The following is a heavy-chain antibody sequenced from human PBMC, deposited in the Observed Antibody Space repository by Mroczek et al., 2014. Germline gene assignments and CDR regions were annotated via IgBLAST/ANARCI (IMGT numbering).Heavy chain of an antibody. CDR3: ARARVYYDSSGYYPYFDY. CDR1: GGSFSGYY. CDR2: INHSGST. J-gene: IGHJ4*02. Sequence: QVQLQQWGAGLLKPSETLSLTCAVYGGSFSGYYWSWIRQPPGKGLEWIGEINHSGSTNYNPSLKSRVTISVDTSKNQFSLKLSSVTAADTAVYYCARARVYYDSSGYYPYFDYVGQGTLVTVSS. V-gene: IGHV4-34*01. D-gene: IGHD3-22*01.